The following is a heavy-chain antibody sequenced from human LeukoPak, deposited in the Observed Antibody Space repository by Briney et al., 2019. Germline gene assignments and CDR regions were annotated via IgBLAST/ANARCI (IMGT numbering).Heavy chain of an antibody. CDR2: INPSGGST. Sequence: ASVKVSCKASGYTFTSYYMHWVRQAPGQGLEWMGIINPSGGSTSYAQKFQGRVTMTRDMSTGTVYMELSSLRSEDTAVYYCARGRGTYYDTRYYYDYWGQGTLVTVSS. CDR1: GYTFTSYY. V-gene: IGHV1-46*01. CDR3: ARGRGTYYDTRYYYDY. J-gene: IGHJ4*02. D-gene: IGHD3-22*01.